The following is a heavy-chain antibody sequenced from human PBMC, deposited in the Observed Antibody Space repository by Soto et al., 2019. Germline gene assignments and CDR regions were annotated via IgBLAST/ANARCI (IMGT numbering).Heavy chain of an antibody. CDR2: INPNSGNI. Sequence: ASVKVSCKASGDTFTTYDINWVRQATGHGLEWMGWINPNSGNIGYAQRFQGRVTITRDTAISTAYMEVSSLRSDDTAVYYCARGRASGSYYLLDYWGQGTLVTVSS. V-gene: IGHV1-8*01. CDR1: GDTFTTYD. J-gene: IGHJ4*02. CDR3: ARGRASGSYYLLDY. D-gene: IGHD3-10*01.